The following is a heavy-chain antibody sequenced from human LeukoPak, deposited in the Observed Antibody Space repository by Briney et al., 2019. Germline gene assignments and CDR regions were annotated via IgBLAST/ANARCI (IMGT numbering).Heavy chain of an antibody. J-gene: IGHJ5*02. D-gene: IGHD1-1*01. CDR3: AKDWNPSPNWFGP. V-gene: IGHV3-23*01. CDR2: VSNSGVST. Sequence: PGGSLRLSCAASGFIFSTYAMNWVRQAAGKGLEWTSGVSNSGVSTNYAASVKGRFTISRDNSKNMLYLQMNGLRAEDTAVYYCAKDWNPSPNWFGPWGQGTLVIVSS. CDR1: GFIFSTYA.